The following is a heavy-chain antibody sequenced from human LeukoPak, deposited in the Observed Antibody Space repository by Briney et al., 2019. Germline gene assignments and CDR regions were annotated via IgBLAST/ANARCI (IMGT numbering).Heavy chain of an antibody. D-gene: IGHD4-17*01. CDR2: IFPADSDT. CDR1: GSNFTNFW. V-gene: IGHV5-51*01. J-gene: IGHJ6*03. Sequence: GASLQISCQASGSNFTNFWIGGVRQLPGKGLEWMGIIFPADSDTTNSPSLEGQVTISDDKYISTAYLQWSSLKASDTAIYYCARLNGDYPRFYYYMDVWGKGTTVTVSS. CDR3: ARLNGDYPRFYYYMDV.